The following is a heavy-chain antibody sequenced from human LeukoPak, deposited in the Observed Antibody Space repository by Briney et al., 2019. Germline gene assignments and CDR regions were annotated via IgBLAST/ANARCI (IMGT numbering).Heavy chain of an antibody. CDR3: ARDLSQNYYDSSGYGMDV. J-gene: IGHJ6*02. CDR1: GYTLTSYG. CDR2: ISAYNGNT. Sequence: GASVKVSCKASGYTLTSYGISWVRQAPGQGLEWMGWISAYNGNTNYAQKLQGRVTMTTDTSTSTAYMELRSLRSDDTAVYYCARDLSQNYYDSSGYGMDVWGQGTTVTVSS. V-gene: IGHV1-18*01. D-gene: IGHD3-22*01.